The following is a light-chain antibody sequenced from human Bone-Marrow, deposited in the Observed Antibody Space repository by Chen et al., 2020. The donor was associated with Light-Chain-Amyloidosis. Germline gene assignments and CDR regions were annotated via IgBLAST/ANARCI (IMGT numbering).Light chain of an antibody. V-gene: IGKV1-39*01. CDR2: GES. CDR3: QQHHNTPLT. J-gene: IGKJ4*01. Sequence: DIQMTQSPSSLSASVGDRITITCRPSQTINNNLNWFQQKPGKAPQLLIYGESSLQTGVPSRFTGSGSGTEFTLTINGLQPGDFATYYCQQHHNTPLTFGGGTTVEIK. CDR1: QTINNN.